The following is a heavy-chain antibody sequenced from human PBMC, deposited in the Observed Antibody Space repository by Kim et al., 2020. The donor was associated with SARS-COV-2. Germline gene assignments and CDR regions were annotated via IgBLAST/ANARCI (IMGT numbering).Heavy chain of an antibody. V-gene: IGHV3-30*04. CDR1: GFTFSSYA. J-gene: IGHJ4*02. Sequence: GGSLRLSCAASGFTFSSYAMHWVRQAPGKGLEWVAVISYDGSNKYYADSVKGRFTISRDNSKNTLYLQMNSLRAEDTAVYYCARVVAAAGTGYWSQGTLV. CDR3: ARVVAAAGTGY. CDR2: ISYDGSNK. D-gene: IGHD6-13*01.